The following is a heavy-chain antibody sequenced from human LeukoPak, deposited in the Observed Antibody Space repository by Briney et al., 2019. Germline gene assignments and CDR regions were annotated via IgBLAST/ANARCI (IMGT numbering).Heavy chain of an antibody. Sequence: ASVKVSCKASGYTFTGYYMHWVRQTPGQGLEWMGWINPNSGGTNYAQKFQGRVTMTRDTSISTAYMELSRLRSDDTAVYYCARDRYLGYCRGGSCYPLDYWGQGTLVTVSS. CDR3: ARDRYLGYCRGGSCYPLDY. J-gene: IGHJ4*02. CDR2: INPNSGGT. CDR1: GYTFTGYY. D-gene: IGHD2-15*01. V-gene: IGHV1-2*02.